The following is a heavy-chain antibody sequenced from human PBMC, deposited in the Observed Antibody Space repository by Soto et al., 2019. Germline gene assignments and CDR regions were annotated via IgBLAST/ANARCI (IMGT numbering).Heavy chain of an antibody. Sequence: EVQLVESGGGLVQPGGSLRLSCSASGFTFSGRSMHWVRQAPGKGLEYVSGVSPNGKDKYYTDSVKGRFTISRDNSKNTLHLQMSSLRPEDTALFYCIRGFYGLDVWGQGTTVTVSS. CDR1: GFTFSGRS. V-gene: IGHV3-64D*08. J-gene: IGHJ6*02. CDR2: VSPNGKDK. CDR3: IRGFYGLDV.